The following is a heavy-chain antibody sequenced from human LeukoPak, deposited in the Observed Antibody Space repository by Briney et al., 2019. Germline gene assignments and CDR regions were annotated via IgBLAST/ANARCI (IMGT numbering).Heavy chain of an antibody. Sequence: ASVRVSCKASGYTFTGYDINWVRQATGQGLEWMGWINPNSGGTNYAQKFQGRVTMTRDTSISTAYMELSRLRSDDTAVYYCAREDGAAAGTHWGQGTLVTVSS. CDR2: INPNSGGT. CDR1: GYTFTGYD. D-gene: IGHD6-13*01. V-gene: IGHV1-2*02. CDR3: AREDGAAAGTH. J-gene: IGHJ4*02.